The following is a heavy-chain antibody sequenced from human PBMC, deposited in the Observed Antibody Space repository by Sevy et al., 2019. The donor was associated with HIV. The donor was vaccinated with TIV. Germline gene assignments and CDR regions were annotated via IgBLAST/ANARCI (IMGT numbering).Heavy chain of an antibody. CDR3: AKDVY. J-gene: IGHJ4*02. CDR1: GFTFSTHW. Sequence: GGSLRLSCAASGFTFSTHWMSWVRQAPGKGLEWVANIKEDGSEKYYVDSVKGRFTISRDNAKNSLFLQMNSLRAEDTAVYYCAKDVYGGRGTLVTVSS. V-gene: IGHV3-7*03. CDR2: IKEDGSEK.